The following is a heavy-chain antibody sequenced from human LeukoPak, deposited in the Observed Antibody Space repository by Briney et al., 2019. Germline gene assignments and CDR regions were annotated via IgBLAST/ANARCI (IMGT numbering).Heavy chain of an antibody. CDR1: GGSISSYY. J-gene: IGHJ6*03. V-gene: IGHV4-4*07. D-gene: IGHD3-16*01. CDR2: INTSGST. CDR3: ARSVLDETYYMDV. Sequence: SETLSLTCTVSGGSISSYYWSWIRQPAGKGLEWIGRINTSGSTKYNPSLKSRVTTSVDTSNNQFSLKLSSVTAADTAVYYCARSVLDETYYMDVWGKGTTVTVSS.